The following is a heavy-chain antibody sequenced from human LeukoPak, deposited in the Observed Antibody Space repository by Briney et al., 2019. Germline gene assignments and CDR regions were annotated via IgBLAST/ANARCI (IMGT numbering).Heavy chain of an antibody. Sequence: GGPLRLSCAASGFTFSSYEMNWVRLAPGKGLEWVSYISSSGSTIYYADSVKGRFTISRDNAKNSLYLQMNSLRAEDTAVYYCARGARIVVVTGDYMDVWGKGTTVTVSS. V-gene: IGHV3-48*03. CDR1: GFTFSSYE. J-gene: IGHJ6*03. CDR3: ARGARIVVVTGDYMDV. D-gene: IGHD2-21*02. CDR2: ISSSGSTI.